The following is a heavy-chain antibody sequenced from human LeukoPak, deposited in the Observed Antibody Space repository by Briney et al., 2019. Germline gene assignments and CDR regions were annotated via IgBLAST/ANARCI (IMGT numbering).Heavy chain of an antibody. D-gene: IGHD3-22*01. CDR3: TTGYYETNDAFEI. V-gene: IGHV3-15*01. CDR2: IISKTDGGTT. J-gene: IGHJ3*02. Sequence: PGGSLRLSCAASGFTFSNAWMSWVRQAPGKGLEWVGRIISKTDGGTTDYAAPVKGRFTISRDDSKNTLFLQMNSLKTEDTAVYYCTTGYYETNDAFEIWGQGTMVTVSS. CDR1: GFTFSNAW.